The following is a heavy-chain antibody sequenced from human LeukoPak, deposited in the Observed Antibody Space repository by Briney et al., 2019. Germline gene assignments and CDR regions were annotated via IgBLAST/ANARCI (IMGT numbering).Heavy chain of an antibody. CDR2: IYYSGST. D-gene: IGHD6-13*01. CDR1: GGSISSYH. Sequence: SETLSLTCTVSGGSISSYHWSWIRQPPGKGLEWIGYIYYSGSTNYNPSLKSRVTMSVVTSKNQFSLKLSSVTAADTAVYYCAASSSWYPGAFDIWGQGTMVTVSS. CDR3: AASSSWYPGAFDI. J-gene: IGHJ3*02. V-gene: IGHV4-59*12.